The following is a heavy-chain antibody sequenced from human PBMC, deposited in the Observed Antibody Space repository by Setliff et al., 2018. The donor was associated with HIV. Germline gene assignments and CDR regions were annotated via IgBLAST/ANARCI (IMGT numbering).Heavy chain of an antibody. CDR3: AKGFRPVDTALVSGPTY. CDR2: ISSDGTNK. V-gene: IGHV3-30*04. Sequence: PGGSLRLSCAASGFTFNSHPMHWVRQAPGKGLEWVAVISSDGTNKYYAGSVEGRFTISRDNAKNSLYLQMNSLRAEDTAVYYCAKGFRPVDTALVSGPTYWGQGIRVTVSS. CDR1: GFTFNSHP. J-gene: IGHJ4*02. D-gene: IGHD5-18*01.